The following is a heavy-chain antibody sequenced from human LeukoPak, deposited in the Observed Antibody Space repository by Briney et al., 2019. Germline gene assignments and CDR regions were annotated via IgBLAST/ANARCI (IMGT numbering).Heavy chain of an antibody. J-gene: IGHJ4*02. D-gene: IGHD3-16*01. CDR3: TRVITYFDY. Sequence: GGSLRLSCAASGFTFSNYWMHWVRQAPGKGLVWVSSINTDGSGTTYTDPVKGRFTISRDNAKNTLYLQMNGLTAEDTAVYYCTRVITYFDYWGQGTLVTVSS. CDR1: GFTFSNYW. CDR2: INTDGSGT. V-gene: IGHV3-74*01.